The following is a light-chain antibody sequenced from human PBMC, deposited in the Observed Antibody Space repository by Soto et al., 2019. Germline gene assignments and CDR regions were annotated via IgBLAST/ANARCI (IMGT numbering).Light chain of an antibody. CDR1: QSVLFVSNNKNF. V-gene: IGKV4-1*01. CDR2: WAS. Sequence: VLTQSRDSLAVSLGGRATIHCRSNQSVLFVSNNKNFLAWYQQKPGQPPKLFLNWASTRESGVPDRFIGGGSGTEFTLTISSLHAEDVAVYYCQQFFHAPTFGQGTKVDIK. J-gene: IGKJ1*01. CDR3: QQFFHAPT.